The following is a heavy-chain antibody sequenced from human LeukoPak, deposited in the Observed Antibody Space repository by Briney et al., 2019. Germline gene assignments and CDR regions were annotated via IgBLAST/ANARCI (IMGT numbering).Heavy chain of an antibody. CDR1: ALTFSRDW. V-gene: IGHV3-7*01. Sequence: HPRGSLRLSCTASALTFSRDWMSWVRQAPGRGLGRVANIAQDGSRRDYVDSVRGRFPISKDNARNSLYLQMNSLRVEDTAVYYLAREGRVSGYDFDCWGQGNLVTVSS. CDR3: AREGRVSGYDFDC. J-gene: IGHJ4*02. D-gene: IGHD5-12*01. CDR2: IAQDGSRR.